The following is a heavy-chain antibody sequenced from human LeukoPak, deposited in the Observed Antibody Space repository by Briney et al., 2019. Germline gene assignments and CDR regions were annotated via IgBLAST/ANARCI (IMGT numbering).Heavy chain of an antibody. D-gene: IGHD3-10*01. V-gene: IGHV3-23*01. J-gene: IGHJ4*02. CDR1: GFTFSSYG. CDR2: ISGSGGST. Sequence: PGGSLRLSCAASGFTFSSYGMSWVRQAPGKGLEWVSAISGSGGSTYYADSVKGRFTISRDNSKKTLYLPMTSLRAEGTAVYYCAKAPRHYYYGSGSYGGGDYWGQGTLVTVSS. CDR3: AKAPRHYYYGSGSYGGGDY.